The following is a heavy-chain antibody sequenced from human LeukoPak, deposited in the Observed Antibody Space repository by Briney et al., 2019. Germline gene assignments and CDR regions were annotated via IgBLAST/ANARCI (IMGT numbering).Heavy chain of an antibody. D-gene: IGHD6-13*01. J-gene: IGHJ3*02. CDR1: GDSISSSSYY. CDR3: ARNGPSSSSFPGGAFDI. CDR2: IYYSGST. Sequence: PSETLSLTCIVSGDSISSSSYYWGWIRQPPGKGLEYLGNIYYSGSTYYNPSLKSRVTISVDTSKNQFSLKLSSVTAADTAFYYCARNGPSSSSFPGGAFDIWGQRTMVTVSS. V-gene: IGHV4-39*01.